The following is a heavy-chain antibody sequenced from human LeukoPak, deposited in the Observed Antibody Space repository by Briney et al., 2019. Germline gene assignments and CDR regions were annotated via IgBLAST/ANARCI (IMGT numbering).Heavy chain of an antibody. CDR3: ARGMFRLTGDLGY. CDR1: GFTFSSYS. V-gene: IGHV3-21*01. J-gene: IGHJ4*02. CDR2: ISSSSSYI. D-gene: IGHD7-27*01. Sequence: GGSLRLSCAASGFTFSSYSMNWVRQAPGKGLEWVSSISSSSSYIYYADSVKGRFTISRDNAKNSLYLQMNSLRGEDTAVYYCARGMFRLTGDLGYWGQGTLVTVSS.